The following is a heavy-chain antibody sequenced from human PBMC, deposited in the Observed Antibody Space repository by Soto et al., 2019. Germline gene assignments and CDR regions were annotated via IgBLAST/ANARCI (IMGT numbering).Heavy chain of an antibody. J-gene: IGHJ6*02. Sequence: EVQLVESGGGLVQPGGSLKLSCAASGFTFSGSAMHWVRQASGKGLEWVGRIRSKANSHATAYAASVKGRFTISRDDSKNTAYLQMNSLKTEDTAVYYCTSRAFPSPAFYYYYYGMDVWGQGTTVTVSS. CDR2: IRSKANSHAT. CDR1: GFTFSGSA. D-gene: IGHD2-2*01. V-gene: IGHV3-73*02. CDR3: TSRAFPSPAFYYYYYGMDV.